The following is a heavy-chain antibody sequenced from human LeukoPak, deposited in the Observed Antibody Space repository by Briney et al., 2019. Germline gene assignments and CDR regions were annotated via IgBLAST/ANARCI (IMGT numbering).Heavy chain of an antibody. J-gene: IGHJ5*02. V-gene: IGHV3-9*01. CDR3: AKDTMFSYGSGGNWFDP. D-gene: IGHD3-10*01. Sequence: PGGSLRLSCAASGFTFDDYAMHWVRQAPGKGLEWVSGISWNSGSIGYADSVKGRFTISRDNAKNSLYLQMNSLRAEDTALYYCAKDTMFSYGSGGNWFDPWGQGTLVTVSS. CDR2: ISWNSGSI. CDR1: GFTFDDYA.